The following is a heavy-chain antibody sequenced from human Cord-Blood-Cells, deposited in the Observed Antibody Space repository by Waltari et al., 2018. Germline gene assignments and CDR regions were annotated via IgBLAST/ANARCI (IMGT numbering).Heavy chain of an antibody. Sequence: QVQLQESGPGLVKPSETLSLTCPVSGYSISSGYYCGWIRQPPGKGLEWIGSIYPSGSTYYNPSLKSRVTISVDTSKNQFSLKLSSVTAADTAVYYCARDRGGGKTPFDYWGQGTLVTVSS. CDR2: IYPSGST. V-gene: IGHV4-38-2*02. J-gene: IGHJ4*02. D-gene: IGHD3-10*01. CDR3: ARDRGGGKTPFDY. CDR1: GYSISSGYY.